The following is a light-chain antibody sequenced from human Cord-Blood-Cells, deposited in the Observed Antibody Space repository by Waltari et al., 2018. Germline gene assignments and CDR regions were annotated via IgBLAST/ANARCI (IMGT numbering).Light chain of an antibody. Sequence: EIVLTQSPGTLSLSPGERATLSCRASQSVSSSYLAWYQQKPGQAPRLLIYGASSRDTGIPDRFSGSGSGTDFTLTISRLDPEDVAVYYCQQYGSSPLTFGGGTKVEIK. CDR2: GAS. CDR3: QQYGSSPLT. V-gene: IGKV3-20*01. J-gene: IGKJ4*01. CDR1: QSVSSSY.